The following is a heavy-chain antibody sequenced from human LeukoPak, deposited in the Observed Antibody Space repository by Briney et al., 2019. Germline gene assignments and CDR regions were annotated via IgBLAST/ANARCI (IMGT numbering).Heavy chain of an antibody. CDR3: ARGSPPDY. Sequence: GGSLRLSCAASGFSFSIYSMYWVRQAPGKGLEWVSSITSSSTYIYYADSVKGRFTISRANANNSLYLQMNSLRAEDTAVYYCARGSPPDYWGQGTLVTVSS. D-gene: IGHD2-15*01. CDR2: ITSSSTYI. V-gene: IGHV3-21*01. CDR1: GFSFSIYS. J-gene: IGHJ4*02.